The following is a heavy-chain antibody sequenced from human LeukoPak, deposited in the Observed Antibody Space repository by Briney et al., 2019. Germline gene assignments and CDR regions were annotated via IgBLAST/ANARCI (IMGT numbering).Heavy chain of an antibody. CDR2: ISGSGGST. CDR3: AKDQSSDYGMDV. D-gene: IGHD1-26*01. V-gene: IGHV3-23*01. Sequence: GGSLRLSCAASGFTFSSYAMSWVRQAPGEGLEWVSAISGSGGSTYYADSVKGRFTISRDNSKNTLYLQMNSLRAEDTAVYYCAKDQSSDYGMDVWGQGTTVTVSS. J-gene: IGHJ6*02. CDR1: GFTFSSYA.